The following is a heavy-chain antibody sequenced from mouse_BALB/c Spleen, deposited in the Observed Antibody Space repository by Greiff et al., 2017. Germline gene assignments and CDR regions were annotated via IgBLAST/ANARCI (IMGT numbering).Heavy chain of an antibody. V-gene: IGHV1-9*01. CDR3: ARGGEKNGYLAWFAY. Sequence: QVQLQQSGAELMKPGASVKISCKATGYTFSSYWIEWVKQRPGHGLEWIGEILPGSGSTNYNEKFKGKATFTADTSSNTAYMQLSSLTSEDSAVYYCARGGEKNGYLAWFAYWGQGTLVTVSA. CDR2: ILPGSGST. CDR1: GYTFSSYW. D-gene: IGHD2-2*01. J-gene: IGHJ3*01.